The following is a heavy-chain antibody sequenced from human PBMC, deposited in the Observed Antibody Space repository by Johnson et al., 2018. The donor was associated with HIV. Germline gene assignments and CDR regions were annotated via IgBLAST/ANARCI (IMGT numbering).Heavy chain of an antibody. Sequence: VQLLESGGGLVQPGGSLRLSCAASGFTFSSYAMSWVRQAPGKGLEWVSAISGSGGSTYYADSVKGRFTISRDNSKNTLYLQMNSLRAGDTAVYYCARGSGGGLAMVNGAFDIWGQGTMVTVSS. V-gene: IGHV3-23*01. CDR3: ARGSGGGLAMVNGAFDI. J-gene: IGHJ3*02. CDR1: GFTFSSYA. D-gene: IGHD5-18*01. CDR2: ISGSGGST.